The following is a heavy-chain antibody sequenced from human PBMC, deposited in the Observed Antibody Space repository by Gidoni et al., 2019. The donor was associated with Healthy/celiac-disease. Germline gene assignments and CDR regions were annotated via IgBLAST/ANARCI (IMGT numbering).Heavy chain of an antibody. CDR2: IYYSGST. CDR1: GGSISSYY. Sequence: QVQLQESGPGLVKPSETLSLTCTVPGGSISSYYWSWIRQPPGKGLEWIGYIYYSGSTNYNPSLKSRVTISVDTSKTQFSLKLSSVTAADTAVYYCARINDFFGWFDPWGQGTLVTVSS. J-gene: IGHJ5*02. CDR3: ARINDFFGWFDP. V-gene: IGHV4-59*01. D-gene: IGHD3-3*01.